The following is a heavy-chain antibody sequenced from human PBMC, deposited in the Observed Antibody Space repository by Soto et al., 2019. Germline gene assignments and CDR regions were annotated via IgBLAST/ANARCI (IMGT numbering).Heavy chain of an antibody. CDR2: IYWDDDK. V-gene: IGHV2-5*02. J-gene: IGHJ4*02. Sequence: QITLKESGPTLVKPTQTLTLKCSFSGFSLTSSGVGVNWIRQPPGKALEWLAFIYWDDDKRYSPSLKSRLSITKDTAKNQVVLTMTNMDPLDTATYYCAHDRELASTGWYGSDYFESWGQGILVTVSS. D-gene: IGHD6-19*01. CDR1: GFSLTSSGVG. CDR3: AHDRELASTGWYGSDYFES.